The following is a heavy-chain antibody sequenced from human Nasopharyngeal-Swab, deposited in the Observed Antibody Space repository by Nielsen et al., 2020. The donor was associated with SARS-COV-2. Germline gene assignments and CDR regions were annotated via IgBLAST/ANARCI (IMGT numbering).Heavy chain of an antibody. D-gene: IGHD3-16*02. CDR2: ISGNDNTT. CDR1: GFTFSSYA. J-gene: IGHJ6*03. Sequence: GGSLRLSCAASGFTFSSYAMSWVRQAPGKGLEWVSIISGNDNTTYYADSVKGRFTISRDNAKNSLYLQMNSLRAEDTAVYYCASSRRDSTDYDYVWGSYRYNYYYYYMDVWGKGTTVTVSS. CDR3: ASSRRDSTDYDYVWGSYRYNYYYYYMDV. V-gene: IGHV3-48*03.